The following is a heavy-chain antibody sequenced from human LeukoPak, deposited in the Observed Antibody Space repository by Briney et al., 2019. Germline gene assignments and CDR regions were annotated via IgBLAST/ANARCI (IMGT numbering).Heavy chain of an antibody. J-gene: IGHJ4*01. V-gene: IGHV1-18*01. Sequence: ASVKVSCKTSGYTFSSYGLTWMRQAPGQGPEWLGWSSPYNGNTNYAQKFQGRVTMTTDTSTNTAYMELRSLRSDDTAVYYCAGDTDHYFDYWGHVTLVTVSS. CDR3: AGDTDHYFDY. D-gene: IGHD2-8*02. CDR2: SSPYNGNT. CDR1: GYTFSSYG.